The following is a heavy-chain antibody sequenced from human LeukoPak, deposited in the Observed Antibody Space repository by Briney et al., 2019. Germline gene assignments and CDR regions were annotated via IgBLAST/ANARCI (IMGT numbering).Heavy chain of an antibody. Sequence: SQTLSLTCTVSGGSISSGSYYWSWIRQPAGKGRVWIGRIYTSGSTNYNPSLKSRVTISVDTSKNQFSLKLSSVTAADTAVYYCAREPGDYYYYYYMDVWGKGTTVTVSS. J-gene: IGHJ6*03. CDR1: GGSISSGSYY. CDR2: IYTSGST. V-gene: IGHV4-61*02. CDR3: AREPGDYYYYYYMDV. D-gene: IGHD3-10*01.